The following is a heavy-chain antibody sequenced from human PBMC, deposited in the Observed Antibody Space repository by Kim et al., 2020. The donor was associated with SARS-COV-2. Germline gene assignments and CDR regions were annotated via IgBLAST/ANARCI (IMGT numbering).Heavy chain of an antibody. V-gene: IGHV4-4*02. D-gene: IGHD6-13*01. CDR3: ARAGAAAGVDY. J-gene: IGHJ4*02. Sequence: TNYNPSLKSRVTISVDKSKNQFSLKLSSVTAADTAVYYCARAGAAAGVDYWGQGTLVTVSS. CDR2: T.